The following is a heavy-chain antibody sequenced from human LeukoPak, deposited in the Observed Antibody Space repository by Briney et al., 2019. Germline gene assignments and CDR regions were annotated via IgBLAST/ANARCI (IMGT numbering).Heavy chain of an antibody. D-gene: IGHD1-14*01. CDR3: ARQGPLGNFYY. CDR1: GFTFSNYW. CDR2: IKSDGTTT. Sequence: GGSLRLSCAASGFTFSNYWMHWVRHAPGKGLAWVARIKSDGTTTSDADSVKGRFTICRDNDKNTLYLQMTSLRADDAALYYCARQGPLGNFYYWGQGTLVTGSS. V-gene: IGHV3-74*01. J-gene: IGHJ4*02.